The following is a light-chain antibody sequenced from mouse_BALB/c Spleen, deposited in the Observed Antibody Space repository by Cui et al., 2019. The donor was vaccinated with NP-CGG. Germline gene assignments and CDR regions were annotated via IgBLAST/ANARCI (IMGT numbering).Light chain of an antibody. CDR3: ALWYSNHWV. J-gene: IGLJ1*01. V-gene: IGLV1*01. CDR1: TGTVTTSNY. Sequence: QAVVTQESALTTSPGETVTLTCRPSTGTVTTSNYANWVQEKPDHLFTGLIGGTHTRVPGVPARFSGSLIGDNAALTITGAQTEDEAIYFCALWYSNHWVFGGGTKLTVL. CDR2: GTH.